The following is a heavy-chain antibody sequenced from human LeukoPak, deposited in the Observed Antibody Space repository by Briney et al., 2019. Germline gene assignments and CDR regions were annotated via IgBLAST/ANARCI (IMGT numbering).Heavy chain of an antibody. CDR2: FDDEDGET. Sequence: GSLKVSRKVSRYTLTELSMHSVRQAPGKGLEGMGGFDDEDGETIYAQKFQGRVTMTEDTTTDTAYMELSSLRSEDTAVYYCATEVTTDYWGQGTLVTVSS. J-gene: IGHJ4*02. CDR3: ATEVTTDY. V-gene: IGHV1-24*01. D-gene: IGHD4-17*01. CDR1: RYTLTELS.